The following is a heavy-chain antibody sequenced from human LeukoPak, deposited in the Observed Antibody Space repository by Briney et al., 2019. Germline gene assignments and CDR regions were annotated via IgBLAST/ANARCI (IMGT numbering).Heavy chain of an antibody. CDR3: AARLRGLDI. D-gene: IGHD4-17*01. Sequence: SETLSLTCAVYGGSFSGYYWSWIRQPPGKGLEWIGEINHSGSTNYNPSLKSRVTISVDTSKNQFSLKLSSVTAADTAVYYCAARLRGLDIWGQPTMVTVSS. CDR2: INHSGST. J-gene: IGHJ3*02. CDR1: GGSFSGYY. V-gene: IGHV4-34*01.